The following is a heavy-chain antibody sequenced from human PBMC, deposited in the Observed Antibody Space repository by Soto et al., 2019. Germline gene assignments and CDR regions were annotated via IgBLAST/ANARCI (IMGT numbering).Heavy chain of an antibody. CDR1: GGSVSSGSYY. V-gene: IGHV4-61*01. CDR2: IYYSGST. Sequence: ASETLSLTCTVSGGSVSSGSYYWSWIRQPPGKGLEWIGYIYYSGSTNYNPSLKSRVTISVDTSKNQFSPKLSSVTAADTAVYYCASYGSGSYYNGYYFDYWGQGTLVNVSS. D-gene: IGHD3-10*01. J-gene: IGHJ4*02. CDR3: ASYGSGSYYNGYYFDY.